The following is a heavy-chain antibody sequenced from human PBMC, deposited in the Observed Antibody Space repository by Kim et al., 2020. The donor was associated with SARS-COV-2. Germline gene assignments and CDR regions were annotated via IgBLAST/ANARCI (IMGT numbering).Heavy chain of an antibody. CDR2: ISSSGGTT. CDR3: ARENSDSYVRAFDS. J-gene: IGHJ4*02. D-gene: IGHD5-18*01. V-gene: IGHV3-23*01. CDR1: GFTFSNYA. Sequence: GGSLRLSCAASGFTFSNYAMRWVRQAPGKGLEWVAAISSSGGTTYYPDFVKGRFTISRDNSKNAVYLQMDSLTAEDTAVYYCARENSDSYVRAFDSWGQG.